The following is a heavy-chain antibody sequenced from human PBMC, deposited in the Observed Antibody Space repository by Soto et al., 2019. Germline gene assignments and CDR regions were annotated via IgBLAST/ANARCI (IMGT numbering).Heavy chain of an antibody. CDR3: AADGTATDAFDI. CDR2: IVVGSGNT. J-gene: IGHJ3*02. Sequence: SVKVSCKASGFTFTSSAVQWVRQARGQRLEWIGWIVVGSGNTNYAQKFQERVTITRDMSTGTAYMELGSLRSEDTAVYYCAADGTATDAFDIWGQGTMVTVSS. V-gene: IGHV1-58*01. CDR1: GFTFTSSA. D-gene: IGHD5-12*01.